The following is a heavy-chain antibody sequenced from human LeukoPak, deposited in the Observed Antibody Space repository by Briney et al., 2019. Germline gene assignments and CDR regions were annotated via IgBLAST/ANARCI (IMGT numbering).Heavy chain of an antibody. CDR2: ISYDGSNK. CDR3: ARDSYGMDV. CDR1: EFTFSSYG. J-gene: IGHJ6*02. V-gene: IGHV3-33*01. Sequence: SMRLSCAAAEFTFSSYGMHWVRPAPGKGLEWGSVISYDGSNKYYADHVKGRFTISTDNSKNTLYLQMNSLRAEDTAVYYCARDSYGMDVWGQGTTVTVSS.